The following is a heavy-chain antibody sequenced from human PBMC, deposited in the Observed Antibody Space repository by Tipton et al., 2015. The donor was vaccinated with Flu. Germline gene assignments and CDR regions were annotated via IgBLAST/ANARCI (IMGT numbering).Heavy chain of an antibody. CDR3: AKIGAPTYNYFDP. V-gene: IGHV3-7*01. CDR2: IKQDGSEK. J-gene: IGHJ5*02. D-gene: IGHD3-16*01. Sequence: SLRLSCAVSGITFSSSWMTWVRQAPGKGLEWVANIKQDGSEKYYVDSVEGRFTISRDNAKNSLCLQMNSLRAEDTAVYYCAKIGAPTYNYFDPWGQGTLVTVSS. CDR1: GITFSSSW.